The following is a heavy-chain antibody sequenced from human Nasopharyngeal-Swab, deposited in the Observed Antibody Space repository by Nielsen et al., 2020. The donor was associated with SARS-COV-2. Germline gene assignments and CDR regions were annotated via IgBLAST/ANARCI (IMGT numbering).Heavy chain of an antibody. J-gene: IGHJ6*03. CDR2: IYYSGST. V-gene: IGHV4-31*02. CDR3: ARVSRYYYMDV. Sequence: WIRQPPGKGLEWIGYIYYSGSTYYNPSLKSRVTISVDTSKNQFSLKLSSVTAADTAVYYCARVSRYYYMDVWGKGTTVTVS.